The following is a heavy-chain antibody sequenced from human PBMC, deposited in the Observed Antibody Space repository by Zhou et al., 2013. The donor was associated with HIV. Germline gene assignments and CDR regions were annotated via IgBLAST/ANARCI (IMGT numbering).Heavy chain of an antibody. Sequence: QVQLVQSGAEVRKPGASVKVSCKASGYTFTSYGISWVRQAPGQGLEWMGWITTYTGNTKYAQKFQGRVALTTDTSTSTAYLELRSLRSDDTAVYFCAREEGGSGAIHFDYWGQGSLVTVS. CDR1: GYTFTSYG. D-gene: IGHD1-1*01. CDR2: ITTYTGNT. CDR3: AREEGGSGAIHFDY. V-gene: IGHV1-18*01. J-gene: IGHJ4*02.